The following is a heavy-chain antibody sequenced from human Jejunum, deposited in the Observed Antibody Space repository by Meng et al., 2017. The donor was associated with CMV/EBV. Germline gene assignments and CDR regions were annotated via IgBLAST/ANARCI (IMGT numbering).Heavy chain of an antibody. CDR1: YC. V-gene: IGHV1-18*01. CDR2: ISTYKGNT. CDR3: ARDFYESSGYSDDCFDP. J-gene: IGHJ5*02. D-gene: IGHD3-22*01. Sequence: YCISWVRQDPGQGLEWMGWISTYKGNTNYAQKFQSRVTMTTDMSRSTVYMELRSLRSDDTAVYFCARDFYESSGYSDDCFDPWGQGTLVTVSS.